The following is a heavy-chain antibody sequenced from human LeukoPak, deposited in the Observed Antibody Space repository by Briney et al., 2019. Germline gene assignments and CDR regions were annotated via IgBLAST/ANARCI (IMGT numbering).Heavy chain of an antibody. CDR1: GGTFSSYA. D-gene: IGHD3-10*01. CDR3: ARVYRPMVRGVDYFDY. V-gene: IGHV1-69*13. CDR2: IIPIFGTA. J-gene: IGHJ4*02. Sequence: SVKVSCKASGGTFSSYAISWVRQAPGQRLEWMGGIIPIFGTANYAQKFQGRVTITADESTSTAYMELSSLRSEDTAVYYCARVYRPMVRGVDYFDYWGQGTLVTVSS.